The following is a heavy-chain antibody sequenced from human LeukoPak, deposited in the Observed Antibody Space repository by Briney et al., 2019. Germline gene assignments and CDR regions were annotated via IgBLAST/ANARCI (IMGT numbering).Heavy chain of an antibody. V-gene: IGHV4-38-2*01. CDR3: ARVGGYSYGNYYFNY. J-gene: IGHJ4*02. CDR2: ISHSGST. D-gene: IGHD5-18*01. CDR1: GYSIGSGYY. Sequence: SETLSLTCAVSGYSIGSGYYWGWIRQPPRKGLDWIGSISHSGSTYYNPSLRSRVTISIDTSKNQFSLRLNSVTATDTAVYYCARVGGYSYGNYYFNYWGQGTLVTVSS.